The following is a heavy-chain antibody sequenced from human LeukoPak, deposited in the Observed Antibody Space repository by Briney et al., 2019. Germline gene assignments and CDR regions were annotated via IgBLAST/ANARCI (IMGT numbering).Heavy chain of an antibody. D-gene: IGHD3-22*01. CDR3: ARCYDSSGYYV. Sequence: SETLSLTYTVSGGSISSSSYYWGWIRQPPGKGLEWIGSIYYSGSTYYNPSLKSRVTISVDTSKNQFSLKLSSVTAADTAVYYCARCYDSSGYYVWGQGTLVTVSS. V-gene: IGHV4-39*07. CDR1: GGSISSSSYY. J-gene: IGHJ4*02. CDR2: IYYSGST.